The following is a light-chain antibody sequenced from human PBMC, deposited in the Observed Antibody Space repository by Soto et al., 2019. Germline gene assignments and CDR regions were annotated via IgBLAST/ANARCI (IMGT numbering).Light chain of an antibody. CDR1: QSISSY. Sequence: DIPMTQSPSSLSASVGDRVTITCRASQSISSYLNWYQQKPGKAPKLLIYAASSLQSGVPSRFSGTGSATDFTLTISSLQPEDFATYYFQQSYSTRWTFGQGTKVEIK. CDR3: QQSYSTRWT. J-gene: IGKJ1*01. V-gene: IGKV1-39*01. CDR2: AAS.